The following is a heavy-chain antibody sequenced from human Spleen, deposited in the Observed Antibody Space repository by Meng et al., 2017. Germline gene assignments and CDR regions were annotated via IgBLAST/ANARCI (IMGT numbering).Heavy chain of an antibody. V-gene: IGHV1-2*06. J-gene: IGHJ4*02. CDR1: GYNFPDYY. CDR3: VRNEGMN. CDR2: IDPKTGDT. D-gene: IGHD6-13*01. Sequence: ASVKVSCKPSGYNFPDYYIHWVRRAPGQGLEWMGRIDPKTGDTHYALKFQGRVTMTGDTSISTAYMEWSRLRYDDTAVYYCVRNEGMNWGQGTLVTVSS.